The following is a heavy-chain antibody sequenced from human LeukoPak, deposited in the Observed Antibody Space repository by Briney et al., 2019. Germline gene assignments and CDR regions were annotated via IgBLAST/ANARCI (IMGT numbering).Heavy chain of an antibody. CDR3: ARDDRGIDSSGWSDGDAFDI. V-gene: IGHV4-4*07. D-gene: IGHD6-19*01. J-gene: IGHJ3*02. Sequence: SETLSLTCTVSGGSISSYYWSWIRQPAGKGLEWIGRIYTSGSTNYNPSLKSRVPLSVDTSKNQFSLKLSSVTAADTAVYYCARDDRGIDSSGWSDGDAFDIWGQGTMVTVSS. CDR1: GGSISSYY. CDR2: IYTSGST.